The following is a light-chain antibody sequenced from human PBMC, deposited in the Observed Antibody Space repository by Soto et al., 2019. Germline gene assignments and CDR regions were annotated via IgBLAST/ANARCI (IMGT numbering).Light chain of an antibody. V-gene: IGLV3-21*01. CDR3: QVWEATGDQVV. CDR2: YDS. CDR1: NVGSRS. J-gene: IGLJ2*01. Sequence: SSELTQPPSVSVAPGETARISCGGNNVGSRSVHWCQQKPGQAPFLVIYYDSDRPSGIPERFSGSNSGNTATLIISRVEAGDEADYYCQVWEATGDQVVFGGGTKLTVL.